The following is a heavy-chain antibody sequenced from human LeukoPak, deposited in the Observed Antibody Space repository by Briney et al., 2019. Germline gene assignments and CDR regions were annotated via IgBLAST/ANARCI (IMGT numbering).Heavy chain of an antibody. D-gene: IGHD3-3*01. CDR3: ARVFQGGEWLLGGLDN. Sequence: SETLSLTCTVSGGSISSSSYYWGWIRQPPGKGLEWIGSIYYSGSTYYNPSLKSRVTISVDTSKNQFSLNLSSVTAADTAVYYCARVFQGGEWLLGGLDNWGQGTLVTVSS. V-gene: IGHV4-39*07. J-gene: IGHJ4*02. CDR1: GGSISSSSYY. CDR2: IYYSGST.